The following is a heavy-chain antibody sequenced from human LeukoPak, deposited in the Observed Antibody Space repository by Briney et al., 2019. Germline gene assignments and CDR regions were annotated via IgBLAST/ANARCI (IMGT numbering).Heavy chain of an antibody. CDR1: GFTFSRYW. V-gene: IGHV3-74*01. CDR3: ATLAAAGTNY. D-gene: IGHD6-13*01. J-gene: IGHJ4*02. Sequence: GGSLRLSCAASGFTFSRYWMHWVRQAPGKGLVWVSRANYDGSDTSYADSVRGRFTISRDNAKNTLYLQMNSLSAEDTAVYYCATLAAAGTNYWGQGTLVTVSS. CDR2: ANYDGSDT.